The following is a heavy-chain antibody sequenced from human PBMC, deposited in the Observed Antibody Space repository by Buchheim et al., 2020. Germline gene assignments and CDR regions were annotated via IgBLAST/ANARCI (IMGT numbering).Heavy chain of an antibody. CDR1: GFTFSTYS. D-gene: IGHD6-13*01. J-gene: IGHJ4*02. CDR2: ISGSGGST. CDR3: AKPHSSSWYAVRYFDY. Sequence: EVQLVESGGGLVKPGGSLRLSCAASGFTFSTYSMNWVRQAPGKGLEWVSAISGSGGSTYYADSVKGRFTISRDNSKNTLYLQMNSLRAEDTAVYYCAKPHSSSWYAVRYFDYWGQGTL. V-gene: IGHV3-23*04.